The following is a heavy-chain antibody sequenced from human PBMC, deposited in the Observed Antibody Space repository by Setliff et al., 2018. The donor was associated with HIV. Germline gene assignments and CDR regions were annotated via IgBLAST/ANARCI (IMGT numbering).Heavy chain of an antibody. CDR3: ARLTTTYYYDSSAYYHPV. CDR1: DGSVSSTGYS. J-gene: IGHJ4*02. CDR2: IYYSGST. V-gene: IGHV4-39*07. D-gene: IGHD3-22*01. Sequence: TLSLTCTVSDGSVSSTGYSWGWIRQAPGKGLEWIGSIYYSGSTYYNPSLKSRVTISVDTSKNQFSLKLSSVTAADTAVFYCARLTTTYYYDSSAYYHPVWGQGTLVTVSS.